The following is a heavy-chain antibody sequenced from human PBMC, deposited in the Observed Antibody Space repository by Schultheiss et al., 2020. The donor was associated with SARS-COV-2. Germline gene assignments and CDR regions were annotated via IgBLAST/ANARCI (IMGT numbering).Heavy chain of an antibody. V-gene: IGHV3-13*01. CDR2: IGTAGDT. J-gene: IGHJ2*01. Sequence: GESLKISCAASGFTFSNYDMHWVRQATGKGLEWVSAIGTAGDTYYPGSVKGRFTISRENAKKSLYLQMNSLRAGDTAVYYCARVTTATTFFWYFDLWGRGTLVTVSS. CDR3: ARVTTATTFFWYFDL. D-gene: IGHD4-11*01. CDR1: GFTFSNYD.